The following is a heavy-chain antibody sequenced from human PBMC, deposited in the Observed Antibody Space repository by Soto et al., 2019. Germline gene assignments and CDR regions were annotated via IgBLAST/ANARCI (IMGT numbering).Heavy chain of an antibody. V-gene: IGHV1-18*01. CDR1: GYTFSAYF. Sequence: ASVKVSCKASGYTFSAYFITWVRQAPGQGLEWMGRISAYDGNTNYAHMLQDRVTMTTDRSTTTAYMELRSLRSDDTALYYCARRNYYSGLDVWGQGTPVTVSS. CDR2: ISAYDGNT. J-gene: IGHJ6*02. CDR3: ARRNYYSGLDV.